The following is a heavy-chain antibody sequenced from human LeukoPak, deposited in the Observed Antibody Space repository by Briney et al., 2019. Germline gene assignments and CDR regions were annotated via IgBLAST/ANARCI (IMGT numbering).Heavy chain of an antibody. CDR1: GFTFDDYA. CDR3: ARNPPPPYCSGGSCFPDYYYYMDV. V-gene: IGHV3-7*03. Sequence: PGRSLRLSCAASGFTFDDYAMHWVRQAPGKGLEWVANIKEDGSAEYYVDSVKGRFTISRDNSKNSLYLQMNSLRAEDTAVYYCARNPPPPYCSGGSCFPDYYYYMDVWGKGTTVTVSS. CDR2: IKEDGSAE. D-gene: IGHD2-15*01. J-gene: IGHJ6*03.